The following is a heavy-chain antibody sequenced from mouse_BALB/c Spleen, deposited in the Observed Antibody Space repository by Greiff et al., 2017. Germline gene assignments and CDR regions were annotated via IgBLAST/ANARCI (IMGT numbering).Heavy chain of an antibody. V-gene: IGHV2-9-2*01. Sequence: QVQLQQSGPGLVAPSQSLSITCTVSGFSLTSYDISWIRQPPGKGLEWLGVIWTGGGTNYNSAFMSRLSISKDNSKSQVFLKMNSLQTDDTAIYYCVREDYRYDESYYAMDYWGQGTSVTVSS. J-gene: IGHJ4*01. CDR2: IWTGGGT. CDR3: VREDYRYDESYYAMDY. D-gene: IGHD2-14*01. CDR1: GFSLTSYD.